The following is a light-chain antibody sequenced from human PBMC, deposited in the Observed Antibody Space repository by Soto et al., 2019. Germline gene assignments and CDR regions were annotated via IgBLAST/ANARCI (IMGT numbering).Light chain of an antibody. Sequence: QSALTQPASVSGSPGQSITISCTGTGSDIGGFDYVSWYQHHPGKAPKLMIYEVTNRPSGVSNRFSGSKSGNTASLTISGLQAEDEADYYCSSYGSSITLLFGGGTKLTVL. CDR1: GSDIGGFDY. J-gene: IGLJ3*02. CDR2: EVT. CDR3: SSYGSSITLL. V-gene: IGLV2-14*01.